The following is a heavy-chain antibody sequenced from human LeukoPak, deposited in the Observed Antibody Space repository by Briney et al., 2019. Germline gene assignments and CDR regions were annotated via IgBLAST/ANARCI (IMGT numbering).Heavy chain of an antibody. J-gene: IGHJ4*02. CDR3: TTDTWYSAGH. Sequence: GGPLRLSCTASGFIFSGSWMAWIRQAPGKGLEWVAIIKKDGSEKYYVDSMKGRFTISRDNAKNSLFLQMNSLRAEDTANYYCTTDTWYSAGHWGQGTLVTVSS. V-gene: IGHV3-7*03. CDR2: IKKDGSEK. D-gene: IGHD2-15*01. CDR1: GFIFSGSW.